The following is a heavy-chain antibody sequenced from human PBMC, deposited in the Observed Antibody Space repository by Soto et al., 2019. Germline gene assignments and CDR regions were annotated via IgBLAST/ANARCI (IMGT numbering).Heavy chain of an antibody. CDR2: TYYRSKWFH. V-gene: IGHV6-1*01. CDR1: GDSVSSDITS. CDR3: ARGNALDV. D-gene: IGHD3-10*01. Sequence: SQTLSLTCAISGDSVSSDITSWNWIRQSPSRGLEWLGRTYYRSKWFHDYAASVKSRITINPDTSKNQFSLEFNSMTPENTAVYYCARGNALDVWGQGTVVTVSS. J-gene: IGHJ3*01.